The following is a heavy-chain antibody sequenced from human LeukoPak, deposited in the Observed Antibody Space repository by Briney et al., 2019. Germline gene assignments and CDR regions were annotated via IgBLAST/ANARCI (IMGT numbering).Heavy chain of an antibody. CDR2: IHRGGNT. CDR3: ARDPGYGLGVDYGYY. Sequence: GGSLRLSCAAPGFTVSGNYMSWVRQAPGKGLEWLSVIHRGGNTYYADSVKGRFTISRDSSKNTVFLRMDSLRAEDTAVYYCARDPGYGLGVDYGYYWGERTLVTVSS. D-gene: IGHD3-10*01. V-gene: IGHV3-66*01. J-gene: IGHJ4*02. CDR1: GFTVSGNY.